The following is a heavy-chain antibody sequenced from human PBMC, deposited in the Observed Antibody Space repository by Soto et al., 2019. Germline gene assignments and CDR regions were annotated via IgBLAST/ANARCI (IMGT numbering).Heavy chain of an antibody. V-gene: IGHV3-30-3*01. CDR3: ARDGRIAARPSLDVGYYGMDV. D-gene: IGHD6-6*01. CDR1: GFTFSSYA. CDR2: ISYDGSNK. Sequence: GGSLRLSCAASGFTFSSYAMHWVRQAPGKGLEWVAVISYDGSNKYYADSVKGRFTISRDNSKNTLYLQMNSLRAEDTAVYYCARDGRIAARPSLDVGYYGMDVWGQGTTVTVSS. J-gene: IGHJ6*02.